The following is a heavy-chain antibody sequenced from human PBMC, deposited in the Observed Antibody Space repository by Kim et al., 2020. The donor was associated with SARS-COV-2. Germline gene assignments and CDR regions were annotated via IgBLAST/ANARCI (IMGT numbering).Heavy chain of an antibody. CDR1: GFIFHTYA. V-gene: IGHV3-64*02. D-gene: IGHD2-2*01. J-gene: IGHJ4*02. Sequence: GGSLRLSCAASGFIFHTYAMHWARQTPGKGLEYVSAISSNGFDTYYADSVRGRFTISRDNSKNTLFLQMGSLRPEDMGVYYCAREGRDCSGTACYVFDYWGQGTRVTVSS. CDR3: AREGRDCSGTACYVFDY. CDR2: ISSNGFDT.